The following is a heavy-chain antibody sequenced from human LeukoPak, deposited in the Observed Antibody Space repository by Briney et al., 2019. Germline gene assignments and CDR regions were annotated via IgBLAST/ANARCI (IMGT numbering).Heavy chain of an antibody. V-gene: IGHV5-10-1*01. Sequence: GESLKISCKGSGYSFTTYRIGWVRQMPGKGLEWMGRIDPSDSYTNYSPSFQGHVTISADKSISTAYLQWSSLKASDTAMYYCARQGSSGFHPSYGMDVWGQGTTVTVSS. D-gene: IGHD3-22*01. CDR1: GYSFTTYR. J-gene: IGHJ6*02. CDR2: IDPSDSYT. CDR3: ARQGSSGFHPSYGMDV.